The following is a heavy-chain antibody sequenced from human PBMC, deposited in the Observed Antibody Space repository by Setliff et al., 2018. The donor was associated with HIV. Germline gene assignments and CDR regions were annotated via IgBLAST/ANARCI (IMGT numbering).Heavy chain of an antibody. CDR1: GYTSTSFS. Sequence: ASVKVSCKASGYTSTSFSLHWVRQAPGQRLEWMGRNDTDNGYRRYSPKLQGRVTITKDTSANTAYMELRGLRSEDTAVYYCARWCAAAGCYPAIYHFDSWGQGTLVTVSS. D-gene: IGHD2-2*01. V-gene: IGHV1-3*04. CDR3: ARWCAAAGCYPAIYHFDS. CDR2: NDTDNGYR. J-gene: IGHJ4*02.